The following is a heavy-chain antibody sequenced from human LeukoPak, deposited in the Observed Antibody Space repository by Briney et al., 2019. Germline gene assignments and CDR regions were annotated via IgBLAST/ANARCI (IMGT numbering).Heavy chain of an antibody. CDR2: FYYSGST. CDR3: AGLQIYGSGNYYYYYGMDV. CDR1: GGSITSYY. D-gene: IGHD3-10*01. V-gene: IGHV4-59*12. J-gene: IGHJ6*02. Sequence: SETLSLTCSVSGGSITSYYWFWIRQPPGKGLEWIGYFYYSGSTIYNSSLKSRVTISVDTSKNQFSLKLSSVTAADTAVYYCAGLQIYGSGNYYYYYGMDVWGQGTTVTVSS.